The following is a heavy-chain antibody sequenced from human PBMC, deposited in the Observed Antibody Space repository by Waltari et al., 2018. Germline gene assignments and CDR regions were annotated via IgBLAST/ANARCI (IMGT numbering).Heavy chain of an antibody. V-gene: IGHV3-15*01. CDR1: GFTFSNAW. J-gene: IGHJ4*02. CDR2: IKSKTDGGTT. CDR3: TTSVYGGLDPAFDY. D-gene: IGHD1-1*01. Sequence: EVQLVESGGGLVKPGGSLRLSCAASGFTFSNAWMSWVRPAPGKGLEWVGRIKSKTDGGTTDYAAPVKGRFTISRDDSKNTLYLQMNSLKTEDTAVYYCTTSVYGGLDPAFDYWGQGTLVTVSS.